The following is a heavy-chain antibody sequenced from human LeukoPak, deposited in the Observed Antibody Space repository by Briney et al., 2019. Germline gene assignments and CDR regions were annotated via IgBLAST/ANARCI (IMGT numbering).Heavy chain of an antibody. CDR3: ARSNQADDY. CDR2: INPGGSSI. D-gene: IGHD1-14*01. J-gene: IGHJ4*02. V-gene: IGHV3-74*01. Sequence: PGGSLRLSCAASGFTFSSYWMHWVRQVPGKGLVWVARINPGGSSITYADSVKGRFTISRDNAKNTLYLQMGSLRAGDTGVYYCARSNQADDYWGQGTLVTVSS. CDR1: GFTFSSYW.